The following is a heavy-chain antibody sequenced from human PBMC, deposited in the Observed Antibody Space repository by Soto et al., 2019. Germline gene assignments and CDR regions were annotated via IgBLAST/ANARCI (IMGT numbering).Heavy chain of an antibody. CDR3: ARLVVVPAAITGYHWNYAANSYYGMDV. J-gene: IGHJ6*02. CDR1: GGTYSSYA. D-gene: IGHD2-2*01. V-gene: IGHV1-69*06. Sequence: GASAKVSCKASGGTYSSYAISWVRQAPGQGLEWMGGIIPIFGTANYAQKFQGRVTITADKSTSTAYMELSSLISEDTAVYYCARLVVVPAAITGYHWNYAANSYYGMDVWGQGTTVTVSS. CDR2: IIPIFGTA.